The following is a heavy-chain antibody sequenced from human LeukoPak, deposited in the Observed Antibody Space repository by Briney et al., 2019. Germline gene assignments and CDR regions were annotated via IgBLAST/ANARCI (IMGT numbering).Heavy chain of an antibody. J-gene: IGHJ3*02. CDR1: GFTFSSYA. D-gene: IGHD5-18*01. V-gene: IGHV4-34*01. CDR3: ARGRQLWFNAFDI. Sequence: GSLRLSCAASGFTFSSYAMSWVRQPPGKGLEWIGEINHSGSTNYNPSLKSRVTISVDTSKNQFSLKLSSVTAADTAVYYCARGRQLWFNAFDIWGQGTMVTVPS. CDR2: INHSGST.